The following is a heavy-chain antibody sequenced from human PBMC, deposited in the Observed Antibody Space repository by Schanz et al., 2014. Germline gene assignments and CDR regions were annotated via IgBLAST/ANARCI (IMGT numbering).Heavy chain of an antibody. CDR2: RDSGIGA. CDR3: ARGHHEEPRGGGEGDD. J-gene: IGHJ4*02. D-gene: IGHD3-16*01. Sequence: EGQLAESGGGLVQPGGSLRLSCAVSGFTVSSNHMSWVRQAPGKGLEWVSGRDSGIGAYYADSGQDRFTVSRDKAKNTGERQRNRRRAEDTAGEYGARGHHEEPRGGGEGDDGGQGARGTGSS. V-gene: IGHV3-66*01. CDR1: GFTVSSNH.